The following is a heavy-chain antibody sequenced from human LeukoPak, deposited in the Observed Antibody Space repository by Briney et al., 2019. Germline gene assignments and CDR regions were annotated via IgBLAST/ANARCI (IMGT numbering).Heavy chain of an antibody. CDR2: IIPIFGTA. J-gene: IGHJ4*02. CDR1: GGTFSSYA. D-gene: IGHD7-27*01. CDR3: AREAGDGGLCY. Sequence: GASVKVSCKASGGTFSSYAISWVRQAPGQGLEWMGGIIPIFGTANYAQKFQGRVTITTDESTSTAYKELSSLRSEDTAVYYCAREAGDGGLCYWGQGTLVTVSS. V-gene: IGHV1-69*05.